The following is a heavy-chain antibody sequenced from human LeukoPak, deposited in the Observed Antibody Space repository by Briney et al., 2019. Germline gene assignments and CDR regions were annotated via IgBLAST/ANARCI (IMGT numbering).Heavy chain of an antibody. CDR3: ARDSQEFFQH. Sequence: GGSLRLSCAASGFTFDNYAIHWVRQAPGKGLEWVSLISGDGGSTYYADSMKGRFTISRDNSKNSLYLQMNSLRAEDTALYYCARDSQEFFQHWGQGTLVTVSS. J-gene: IGHJ1*01. CDR2: ISGDGGST. V-gene: IGHV3-43*02. CDR1: GFTFDNYA.